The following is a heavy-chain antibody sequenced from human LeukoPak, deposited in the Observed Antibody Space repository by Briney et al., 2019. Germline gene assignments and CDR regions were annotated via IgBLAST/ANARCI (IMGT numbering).Heavy chain of an antibody. CDR3: AREAVTTRDFDY. CDR2: IRYDGSNK. D-gene: IGHD4-17*01. V-gene: IGHV3-30*02. J-gene: IGHJ4*02. Sequence: GGSLRLSCAASGFTFSNYGMHWVRQAPGKGLEWVAFIRYDGSNKDYVDSVKGRFTISRDNSKNTPYLQMNSLRAEDTAVYYCAREAVTTRDFDYWGQGTLVTVSS. CDR1: GFTFSNYG.